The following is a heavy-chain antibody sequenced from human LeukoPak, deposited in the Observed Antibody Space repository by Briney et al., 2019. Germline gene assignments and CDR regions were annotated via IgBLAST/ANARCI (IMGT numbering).Heavy chain of an antibody. Sequence: PSETLSLTCTVSDYSISSGYYWGWIRQPPGKGLEWIGSIYYTGTTYYIPSLKSRVAISVDTSKNQFSLKLTSVTTADTAVYYCARLLHDATWRFNYWGQGTLVTVSS. CDR3: ARLLHDATWRFNY. CDR1: DYSISSGYY. D-gene: IGHD4/OR15-4a*01. CDR2: IYYTGTT. V-gene: IGHV4-38-2*02. J-gene: IGHJ4*02.